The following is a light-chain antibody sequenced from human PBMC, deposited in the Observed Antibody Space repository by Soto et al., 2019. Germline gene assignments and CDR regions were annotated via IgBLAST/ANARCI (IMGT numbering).Light chain of an antibody. J-gene: IGLJ1*01. CDR2: EVV. CDR1: KNDVGFYDF. V-gene: IGLV2-8*01. Sequence: QSVLTQPPSASGSPGQSVTISCTGTKNDVGFYDFVSWYQHHPGKAPRLIIYEVVQRPSGVPDRFSGSKSGNTASLTVSGLQAADDADYFCKSYAGSNTYVFGSGTKV. CDR3: KSYAGSNTYV.